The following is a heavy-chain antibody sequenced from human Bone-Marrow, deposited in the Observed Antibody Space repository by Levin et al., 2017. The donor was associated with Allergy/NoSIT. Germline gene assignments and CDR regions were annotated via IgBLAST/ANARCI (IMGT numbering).Heavy chain of an antibody. CDR1: GFTFDDYA. V-gene: IGHV3-9*01. J-gene: IGHJ6*02. CDR3: AKDMYYYYGMDV. Sequence: GGSLRLSCAASGFTFDDYAMHWVRQAPGKGLEWVSGISWNSGKIGYADSVKGRFTISRDNAKNSLYLQMNSLRPEDTALYYCAKDMYYYYGMDVWGQGTTVT. CDR2: ISWNSGKI.